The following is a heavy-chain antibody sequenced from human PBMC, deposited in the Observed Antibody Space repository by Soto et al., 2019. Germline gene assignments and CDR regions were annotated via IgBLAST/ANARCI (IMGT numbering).Heavy chain of an antibody. D-gene: IGHD6-19*01. J-gene: IGHJ4*02. CDR1: GGSVSSGSFH. Sequence: VQLQQSGPGLVKPSETLSLTCSVSGGSVSSGSFHWSWIRESPGKGLQFIGSIFYNGTANYSPSLKDRVTISTDTSQSQFSWKRVSVAAADTAVYYCARIGGWYDIDFWGQGNLVTVAS. V-gene: IGHV4-61*01. CDR2: IFYNGTA. CDR3: ARIGGWYDIDF.